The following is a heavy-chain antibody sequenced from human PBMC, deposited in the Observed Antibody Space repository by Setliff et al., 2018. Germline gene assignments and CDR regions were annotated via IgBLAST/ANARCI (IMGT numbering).Heavy chain of an antibody. CDR3: AREPWYYNFWSGGSCYFLGVVWFDP. Sequence: SETLSLTCAVYGGSFSGYYWSWIRQPPGKGLEWIGEINHSGSTNYNPSLKSRVTISVDTSKNQFSLKLSSVTAADTAVYYCAREPWYYNFWSGGSCYFLGVVWFDPWGQGTLVTVSS. D-gene: IGHD2-15*01. CDR2: INHSGST. V-gene: IGHV4-34*01. CDR1: GGSFSGYY. J-gene: IGHJ5*02.